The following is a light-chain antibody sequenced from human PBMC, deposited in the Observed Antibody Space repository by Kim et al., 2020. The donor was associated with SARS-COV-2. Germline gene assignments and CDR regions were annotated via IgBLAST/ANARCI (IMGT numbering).Light chain of an antibody. CDR2: QEN. CDR1: ELEDKY. CDR3: QAWDSSTHNYV. V-gene: IGLV3-1*01. J-gene: IGLJ1*01. Sequence: PGQTATCTYSGYELEDKYVSCYQQKPGQSPVVFNYQENQRHPGSPERFSGSNSGNTATLTNSGTQAMDEADYYWQAWDSSTHNYVFGAGTKVTVL.